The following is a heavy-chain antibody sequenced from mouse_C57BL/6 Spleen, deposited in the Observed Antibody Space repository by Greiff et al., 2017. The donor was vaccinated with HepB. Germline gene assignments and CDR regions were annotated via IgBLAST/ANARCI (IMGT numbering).Heavy chain of an antibody. V-gene: IGHV1-81*01. D-gene: IGHD2-1*01. CDR3: ARPYGNYEGYFDV. CDR1: GYTFTSYG. Sequence: QVQLQQSGAELARPGASVKLSCKASGYTFTSYGISWVKQRTGQGLEWIGEIYPRSGNTYYNEKFKGKATLTADKSSSTAYMELRSLTSEDSAVYFCARPYGNYEGYFDVWGTGTTVTVSS. CDR2: IYPRSGNT. J-gene: IGHJ1*03.